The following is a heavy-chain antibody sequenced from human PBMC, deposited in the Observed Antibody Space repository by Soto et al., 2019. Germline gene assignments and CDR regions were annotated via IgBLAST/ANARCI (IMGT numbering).Heavy chain of an antibody. CDR3: ARDSGPTDGYGGGC. CDR2: IIPIFGTA. J-gene: IGHJ4*02. D-gene: IGHD5-12*01. Sequence: QVQLVQSGAEVKKPGSSVKVSCKASGGTFSSYAISWVRQAPGQGLEWMGGIIPIFGTANYAQKFQGRVRLTADESTSTTYMELSNLGCEDTAVYYCARDSGPTDGYGGGCWGQGTLVTVSS. CDR1: GGTFSSYA. V-gene: IGHV1-69*01.